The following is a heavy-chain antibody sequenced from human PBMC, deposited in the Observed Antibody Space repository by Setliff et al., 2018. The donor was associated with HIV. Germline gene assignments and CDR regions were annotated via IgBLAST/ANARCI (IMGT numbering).Heavy chain of an antibody. D-gene: IGHD2-21*01. CDR2: LSHSGRT. CDR3: AKSEGFCVGATCSLSYFDS. J-gene: IGHJ4*02. V-gene: IGHV4-39*01. CDR1: GASVGTTFHC. Sequence: SETLSLTCTVSGASVGTTFHCWAWIRQAPGKGLEWIGSLSHSGRTYYNPSLESRLSFSIDPSKNRVSLILTSVTAADTAVYYCAKSEGFCVGATCSLSYFDSWGQGTLVTVSS.